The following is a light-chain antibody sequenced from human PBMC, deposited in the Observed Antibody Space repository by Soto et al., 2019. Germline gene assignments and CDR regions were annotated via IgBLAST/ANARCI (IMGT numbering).Light chain of an antibody. Sequence: QSVRTQPASVSGSPGQSITISCTGTSSDVGGYNYVSWYQQHPGKAPKLMIYDVSNRPSGVSNRFSGSKSGNTASLTISGLQAEDEADYYCSSYTSSSTLNYVFGTGTKVTVL. V-gene: IGLV2-14*01. CDR2: DVS. CDR3: SSYTSSSTLNYV. J-gene: IGLJ1*01. CDR1: SSDVGGYNY.